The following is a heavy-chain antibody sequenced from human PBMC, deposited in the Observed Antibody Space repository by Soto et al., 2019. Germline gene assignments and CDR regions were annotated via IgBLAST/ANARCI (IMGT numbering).Heavy chain of an antibody. Sequence: QVQLQESGPGLVKPSQTLSLTCTVSGGSISSGGYYWSWIRQHPGKGLEWIGYIYYSGSTYYNPSLKSRVTISVDTSKNQFSLKLSSVTAADTAVYYCARVPRRHPRYDSSGEHYFDYWGQGTLVTVSS. J-gene: IGHJ4*02. CDR3: ARVPRRHPRYDSSGEHYFDY. D-gene: IGHD3-22*01. CDR1: GGSISSGGYY. V-gene: IGHV4-31*03. CDR2: IYYSGST.